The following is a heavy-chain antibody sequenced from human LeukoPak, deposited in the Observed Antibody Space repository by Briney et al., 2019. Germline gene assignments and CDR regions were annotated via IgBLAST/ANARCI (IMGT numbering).Heavy chain of an antibody. CDR2: ISGSGGST. Sequence: GGSLRLSCAASGFTFSSYWMHWVRQAPGKGLEWVSAISGSGGSTYYADSVKGRFTISRDNSKNTLYLQMNSLRAEDTAVYYCAKDPMIVVLTFDYWGQGTLVIVSS. CDR3: AKDPMIVVLTFDY. CDR1: GFTFSSYW. D-gene: IGHD3-22*01. J-gene: IGHJ4*02. V-gene: IGHV3-23*01.